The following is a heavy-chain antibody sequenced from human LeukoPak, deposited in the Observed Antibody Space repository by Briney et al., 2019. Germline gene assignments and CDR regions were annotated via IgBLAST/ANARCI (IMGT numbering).Heavy chain of an antibody. J-gene: IGHJ6*03. CDR1: GYTFTSYD. Sequence: GASVTVSCKASGYTFTSYDINWVRQATGQGLEWMGWMNPNSGNTGYAQKFQGRVTMTRNTSISTAYMELSSLRSEDTAVYCCAREIAAAGTYYYDYMDVWGKGTTVTVSS. D-gene: IGHD6-13*01. V-gene: IGHV1-8*01. CDR2: MNPNSGNT. CDR3: AREIAAAGTYYYDYMDV.